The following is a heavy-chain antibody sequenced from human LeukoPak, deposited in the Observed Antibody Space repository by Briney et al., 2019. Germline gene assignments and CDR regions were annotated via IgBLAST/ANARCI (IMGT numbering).Heavy chain of an antibody. CDR3: ARQGSSWYSIDY. CDR2: INPGDSDT. D-gene: IGHD6-13*01. CDR1: GYSFTSYW. V-gene: IGHV5-51*01. J-gene: IGHJ4*02. Sequence: GESLKISCKGPGYSFTSYWIGWVRQMPGKGLEWMGIINPGDSDTRYSPSFQDHVTISADESISTAYLQWSSLEASDTAIYYCARQGSSWYSIDYWGQGTLVTVSS.